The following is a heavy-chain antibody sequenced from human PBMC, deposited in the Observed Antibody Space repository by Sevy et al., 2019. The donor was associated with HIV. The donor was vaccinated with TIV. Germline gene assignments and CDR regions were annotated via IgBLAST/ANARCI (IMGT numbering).Heavy chain of an antibody. CDR3: ASQRGGYERLYYLDS. V-gene: IGHV3-48*01. CDR2: ISDSSATI. Sequence: GGSLRLSCVASGFTYSMNWVRQAPGKGLEWVSYISDSSATIHYADSVKGRFTISRDNATNSLYLQMITLRAEDTAVYYCASQRGGYERLYYLDSWGQGTLVTVSS. D-gene: IGHD5-12*01. J-gene: IGHJ4*02. CDR1: GFTYS.